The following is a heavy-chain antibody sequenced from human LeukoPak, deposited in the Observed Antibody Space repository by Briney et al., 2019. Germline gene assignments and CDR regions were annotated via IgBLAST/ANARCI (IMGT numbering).Heavy chain of an antibody. Sequence: PSETLSLTCTVSGGSISSSSYCWGWIRQPPGKGLEWIGSINYSGSTYYNPSLKSRVTISVDRSKNQFSLKLSSVTAADTAVYYCARVRITMIILALKRINYFDYWGQGTLVTVSS. J-gene: IGHJ4*02. CDR1: GGSISSSSYC. V-gene: IGHV4-39*07. CDR3: ARVRITMIILALKRINYFDY. CDR2: INYSGST. D-gene: IGHD3-22*01.